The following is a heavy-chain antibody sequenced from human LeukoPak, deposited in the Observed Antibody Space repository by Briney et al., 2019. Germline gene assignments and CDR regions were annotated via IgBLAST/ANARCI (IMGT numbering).Heavy chain of an antibody. D-gene: IGHD2-21*01. CDR3: TRPHSDFDY. Sequence: GGSLGLSCAASGFTFSGSAMHWVRQASGKGLEWVGRIRSKANSYATAYAASVKGRFTISRDDSKNTAYLQMNSLKTEDTAVYYCTRPHSDFDYWGQGTLVTVSS. CDR1: GFTFSGSA. V-gene: IGHV3-73*01. J-gene: IGHJ4*02. CDR2: IRSKANSYAT.